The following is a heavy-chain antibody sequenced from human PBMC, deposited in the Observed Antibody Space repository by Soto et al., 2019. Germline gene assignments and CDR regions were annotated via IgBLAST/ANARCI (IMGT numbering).Heavy chain of an antibody. CDR1: GFTFSSYS. CDR2: ISSSSSYI. CDR3: ARGLSRRNYYDSSGFDY. Sequence: GGSLRLSCAASGFTFSSYSMNWVRQAPGKGLEWVSSISSSSSYIYYADSVKGRFTISRDNAKNSLYLQMNSLRAEDTAVYYCARGLSRRNYYDSSGFDYWGQGTLVTVSS. J-gene: IGHJ4*02. V-gene: IGHV3-21*01. D-gene: IGHD3-22*01.